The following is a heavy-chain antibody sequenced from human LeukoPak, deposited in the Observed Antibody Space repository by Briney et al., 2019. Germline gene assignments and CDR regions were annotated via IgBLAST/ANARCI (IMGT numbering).Heavy chain of an antibody. D-gene: IGHD3-10*01. CDR1: GGTFSSYA. CDR3: ARDKSGQKPGGGSNWFDP. Sequence: SVKVSCKASGGTFSSYAISRVRQAPGQGLEWMGRIIPILGIANYAQKFQGRVTITADKSTSTAYMELSSLRSEDTAVYYCARDKSGQKPGGGSNWFDPWGQGTLVTVSS. J-gene: IGHJ5*02. CDR2: IIPILGIA. V-gene: IGHV1-69*04.